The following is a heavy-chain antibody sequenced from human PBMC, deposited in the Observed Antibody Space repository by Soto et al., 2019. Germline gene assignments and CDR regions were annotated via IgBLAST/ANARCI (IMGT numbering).Heavy chain of an antibody. CDR3: ARSGWVKTRHYNWFDP. V-gene: IGHV5-51*01. Sequence: GESLKISCKGSGYSFTSYWIGWVRQMPGKGLEWMGIIYPGDSDTRYSPSFQGQVTISADKSISTAYLQWSSLKASDTAMYYCARSGWVKTRHYNWFDPWGKGTLVTVSS. CDR1: GYSFTSYW. CDR2: IYPGDSDT. D-gene: IGHD3-10*01. J-gene: IGHJ5*02.